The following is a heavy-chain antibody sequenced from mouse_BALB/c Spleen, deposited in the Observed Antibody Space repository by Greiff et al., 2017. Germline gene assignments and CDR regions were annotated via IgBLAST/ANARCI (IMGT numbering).Heavy chain of an antibody. J-gene: IGHJ2*01. Sequence: EVKVVESGGGLVKPGGSLKLSCAASGFTFSSYTMSWVRQTPEKRLEWVATISSGGGNTYYPDSVKGRFTISRDNAKNNLYLQMSSLRSEDTALYYCARSYRYLYYFDYWGQGTTLTVSS. CDR2: ISSGGGNT. D-gene: IGHD2-14*01. V-gene: IGHV5-9*03. CDR3: ARSYRYLYYFDY. CDR1: GFTFSSYT.